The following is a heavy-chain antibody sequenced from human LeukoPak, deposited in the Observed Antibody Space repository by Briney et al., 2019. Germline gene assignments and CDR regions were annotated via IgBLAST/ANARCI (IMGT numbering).Heavy chain of an antibody. J-gene: IGHJ4*02. CDR3: ARFRTASRYSLFDY. D-gene: IGHD2-15*01. CDR2: IIPIFGTA. V-gene: IGHV1-69*13. CDR1: GGTFSSYA. Sequence: SVKVSCKASGGTFSSYAISWVRQAPGQGLEWMGGIIPIFGTANYAQKFQGRVTITADESTSTAYMELSSLRSEDTAVYYCARFRTASRYSLFDYWGQGTLVTVSS.